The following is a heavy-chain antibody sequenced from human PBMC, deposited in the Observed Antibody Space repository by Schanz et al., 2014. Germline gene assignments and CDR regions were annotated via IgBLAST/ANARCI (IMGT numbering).Heavy chain of an antibody. J-gene: IGHJ4*02. Sequence: QVQLVESGGGVVQPGGSLRLSCAASGFIFSNYGMHWVRQAPGKGLEWVAVIWSDGSTKYYADSVKGRFTMSRDNSKNTLYLQRNSLRAEETAVYYCARANYSRKRNFDYWGRGTLVTGSS. V-gene: IGHV3-33*01. CDR1: GFIFSNYG. CDR2: IWSDGSTK. CDR3: ARANYSRKRNFDY. D-gene: IGHD5-18*01.